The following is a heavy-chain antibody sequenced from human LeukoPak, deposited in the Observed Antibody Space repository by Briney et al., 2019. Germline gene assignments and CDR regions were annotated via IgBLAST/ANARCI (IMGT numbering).Heavy chain of an antibody. V-gene: IGHV4-34*01. CDR1: GGSFSGYY. J-gene: IGHJ4*02. D-gene: IGHD6-13*01. CDR2: INHSGST. CDR3: ARLRAVTRSSSWLQVRRRFDY. Sequence: PSETLSLTCAVYGGSFSGYYWSWIRQPPGKGLEWIVEINHSGSTNYNPSLKSRVTISVDTSKNQFSLKLSSVTAADTAVYYCARLRAVTRSSSWLQVRRRFDYWGQGTLVTVSS.